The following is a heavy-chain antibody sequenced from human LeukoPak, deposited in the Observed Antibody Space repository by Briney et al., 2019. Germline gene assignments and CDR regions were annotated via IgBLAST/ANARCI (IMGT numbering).Heavy chain of an antibody. V-gene: IGHV3-7*03. CDR1: GFSFSRYW. CDR3: ARDKGDYDTSGSLFVF. Sequence: PGGSLRLSCAASGFSFSRYWMSWVRQVPRKGLEWVANIKQDGSEKYYADSVKGRFTISRDNAKNSLYLQMNSLRAEDTAVYYCARDKGDYDTSGSLFVFGGQGTLVTVSS. CDR2: IKQDGSEK. J-gene: IGHJ4*02. D-gene: IGHD3-22*01.